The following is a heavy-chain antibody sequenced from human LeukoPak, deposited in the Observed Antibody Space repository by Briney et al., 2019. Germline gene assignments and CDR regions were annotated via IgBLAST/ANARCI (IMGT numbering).Heavy chain of an antibody. D-gene: IGHD4-17*01. Sequence: SVKVSCKASGGTFSSYAISWVRQAPGQGLEWMGGIIPIFGTANYAQKFQGRVTITADESTSTAYMELSSLRSEDTAVYYCARTLIDYGDYLRGMDVWGQGTTVTVSS. CDR3: ARTLIDYGDYLRGMDV. CDR1: GGTFSSYA. V-gene: IGHV1-69*13. CDR2: IIPIFGTA. J-gene: IGHJ6*02.